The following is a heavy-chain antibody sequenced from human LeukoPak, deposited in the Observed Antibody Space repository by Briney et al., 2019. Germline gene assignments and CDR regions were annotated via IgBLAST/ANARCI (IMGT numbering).Heavy chain of an antibody. CDR2: INHSGST. J-gene: IGHJ6*03. D-gene: IGHD2-8*01. CDR1: GGSFSGYY. Sequence: SETLSLTRAVYGGSFSGYYWSWIRQPPGKGLEWIGEINHSGSTNYNPSLKSRGTISVDTSKNQFSLTLSSVTAADTAVYYCARVEYCTNGVCYTGYYYYYMDVWGKGTTVTVSS. CDR3: ARVEYCTNGVCYTGYYYYYMDV. V-gene: IGHV4-34*01.